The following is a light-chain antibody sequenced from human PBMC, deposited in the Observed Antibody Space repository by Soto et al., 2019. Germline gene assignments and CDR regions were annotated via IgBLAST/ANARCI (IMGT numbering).Light chain of an antibody. J-gene: IGKJ1*01. CDR1: QDITLY. V-gene: IGKV1-27*01. CDR2: AAS. CDR3: QNYNSAPRT. Sequence: DIRMTQSPFSLSASVGDRVTITCRASQDITLYLAWYQQKPGKSPNLLIYAASTLQSGVPSRFSGSGSGTDFTLTISSLQPEDVATYFCQNYNSAPRTFGQGTRVEIK.